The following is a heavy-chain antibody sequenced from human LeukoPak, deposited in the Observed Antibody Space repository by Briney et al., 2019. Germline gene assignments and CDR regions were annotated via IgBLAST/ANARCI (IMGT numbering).Heavy chain of an antibody. V-gene: IGHV4-34*01. Sequence: SETLSLTCAVYGGSFSSYYWSWVRQSPGRGLEWIGEINHSGSTYYNPSLKSRVTISEDTSKNQFSLKLSSVTAADAAVYYCARGVRIADYWGQGTLVTVSS. CDR1: GGSFSSYY. J-gene: IGHJ4*02. CDR2: INHSGST. D-gene: IGHD6-13*01. CDR3: ARGVRIADY.